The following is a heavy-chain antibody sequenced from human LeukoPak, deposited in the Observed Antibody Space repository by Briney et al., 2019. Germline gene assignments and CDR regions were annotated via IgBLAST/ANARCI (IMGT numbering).Heavy chain of an antibody. CDR3: TRGDGSGSY. J-gene: IGHJ4*02. Sequence: GRSLRLSCTASGFTFGDYAMSWVRQAPGRGLDWIGFIRSKTSGGTTEYAASVKGRFTILRDDSKSIAYLQINSLKTEDTAVYYCTRGDGSGSYWGQGTLVTVSS. CDR2: IRSKTSGGTT. V-gene: IGHV3-49*04. D-gene: IGHD1-26*01. CDR1: GFTFGDYA.